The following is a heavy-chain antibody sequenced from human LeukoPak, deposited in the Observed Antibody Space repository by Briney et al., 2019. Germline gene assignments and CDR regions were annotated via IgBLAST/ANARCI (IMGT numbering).Heavy chain of an antibody. D-gene: IGHD3-10*02. Sequence: GGSLRRSCAASGFTFSSYGRSWVRQAPGKGLEWVSYISSSGSTIYYADSVKGRFTISRDNAKNSLYLQMNSLRAEDTAVYYCAELGITMIGGVWGKGTTVTISS. V-gene: IGHV3-48*04. CDR2: ISSSGSTI. J-gene: IGHJ6*04. CDR3: AELGITMIGGV. CDR1: GFTFSSYG.